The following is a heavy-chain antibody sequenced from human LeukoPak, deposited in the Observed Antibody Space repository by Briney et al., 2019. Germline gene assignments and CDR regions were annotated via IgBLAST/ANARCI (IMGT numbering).Heavy chain of an antibody. V-gene: IGHV4-39*01. D-gene: IGHD2-15*01. Sequence: PSETLSLTCTVSGGSISSSSYYWGWIRQPPGKGLEWIGSIYYSGSTYYNPSLKSRVTISVDTSKNQFSLKLSSVTAADTAVYYCAKLGYSHGDYWGRGTLVTVSS. CDR1: GGSISSSSYY. J-gene: IGHJ4*02. CDR2: IYYSGST. CDR3: AKLGYSHGDY.